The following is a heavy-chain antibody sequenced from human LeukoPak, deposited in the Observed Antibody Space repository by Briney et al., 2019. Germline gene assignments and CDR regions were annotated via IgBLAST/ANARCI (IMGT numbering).Heavy chain of an antibody. CDR3: AKGLAPSIAARPGVWTTYYYYYMDV. D-gene: IGHD6-6*01. J-gene: IGHJ6*03. CDR1: GFTFSSYA. CDR2: ISGSGGST. Sequence: GGSLRLSCAASGFTFSSYAMSWVRQAPGKGLEWVSAISGSGGSTYYADSVKGRFTISRDNSKNTLYLQMNSLRAEDTAVYYCAKGLAPSIAARPGVWTTYYYYYMDVWGKGTTVTVSS. V-gene: IGHV3-23*01.